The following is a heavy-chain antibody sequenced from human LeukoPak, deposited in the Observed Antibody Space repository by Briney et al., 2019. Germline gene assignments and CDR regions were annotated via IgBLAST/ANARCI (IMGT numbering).Heavy chain of an antibody. Sequence: GGSLRLSCAASGFTFSSYGMHWVRQAPGKGLEWVAFIRYDGSDKYYADSVKGRFTISRDNSKNTLYLQMNSLRAEDTAVYYCANSHGGSSWHGVDSWGQGSLVTVSS. J-gene: IGHJ5*01. CDR3: ANSHGGSSWHGVDS. D-gene: IGHD6-13*01. CDR1: GFTFSSYG. V-gene: IGHV3-30*02. CDR2: IRYDGSDK.